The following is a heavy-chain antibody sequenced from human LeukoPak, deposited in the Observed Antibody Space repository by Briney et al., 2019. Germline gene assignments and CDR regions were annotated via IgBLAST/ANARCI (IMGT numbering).Heavy chain of an antibody. CDR3: AKSGSYRFDY. V-gene: IGHV6-1*01. Sequence: SQTLSLTCAISGDSVSSDSAPWNWITQSPSRGLEWLGRTYYRSKWYNDYAVSVQSRITINPDTSKNQFSLHLNSVTPEDTAVYYCAKSGSYRFDYWGQGTLVTVSS. D-gene: IGHD1-26*01. CDR1: GDSVSSDSAP. CDR2: TYYRSKWYN. J-gene: IGHJ4*02.